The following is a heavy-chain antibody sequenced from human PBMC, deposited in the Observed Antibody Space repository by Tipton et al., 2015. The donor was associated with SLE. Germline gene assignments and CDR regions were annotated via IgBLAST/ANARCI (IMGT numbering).Heavy chain of an antibody. D-gene: IGHD1-14*01. CDR3: ARYTSTWLET. V-gene: IGHV4-61*08. J-gene: IGHJ5*02. CDR2: IHDSGRT. Sequence: TLSLTCTVSGASISSGGDYWSWIRQPPGKGLEWIGFIHDSGRTNYNTSLKSRLTISIDTSKNQFSLKLNSVTAADTALYYCARYTSTWLETWGLGTLVTVSS. CDR1: GASISSGGDY.